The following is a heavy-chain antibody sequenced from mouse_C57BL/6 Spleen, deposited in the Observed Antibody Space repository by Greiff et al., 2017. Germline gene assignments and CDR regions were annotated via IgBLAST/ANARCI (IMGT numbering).Heavy chain of an antibody. J-gene: IGHJ3*01. V-gene: IGHV3-6*01. Sequence: EVKLMESGPGLVKPSQSLSLTCSVTGYSITSGYYWNWIRQFPGNKLEWMGYISYDGSNNYNPSLKNRISITRDTSKNQFFLKLNSVTTEDTATYYCASYSNYEGFAYWGQGTLVTVSA. D-gene: IGHD2-5*01. CDR1: GYSITSGYY. CDR3: ASYSNYEGFAY. CDR2: ISYDGSN.